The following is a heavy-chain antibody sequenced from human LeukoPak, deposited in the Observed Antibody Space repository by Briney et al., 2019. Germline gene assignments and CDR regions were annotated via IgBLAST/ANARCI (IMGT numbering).Heavy chain of an antibody. D-gene: IGHD3-3*01. V-gene: IGHV3-23*01. CDR1: GFTFSRYA. CDR3: AKDRNIRSLEWSFDY. CDR2: ISASAGSS. J-gene: IGHJ4*02. Sequence: GSLRLSCSASGFTFSRYAMSWVRRAPGKGLEGVSAISASAGSSYYADSVKGRFTISRDNSKNTLYLQMNSLRAEDTAVYYCAKDRNIRSLEWSFDYWGQGTLVTVSS.